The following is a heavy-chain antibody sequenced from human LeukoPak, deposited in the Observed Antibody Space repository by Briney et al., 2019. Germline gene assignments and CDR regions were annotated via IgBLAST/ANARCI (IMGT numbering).Heavy chain of an antibody. J-gene: IGHJ3*02. CDR3: ARAGGYSYGWVSAFDI. D-gene: IGHD5-18*01. V-gene: IGHV4-30-2*01. CDR2: IYHSGST. CDR1: GGSISSGGYS. Sequence: SEALSLTCAVAGGSISSGGYSWSWIRQPPGKGLEWIGYIYHSGSTYYNPSLKSRVTISVDRSKNRFSLKLSSVTAADTAVYYCARAGGYSYGWVSAFDIWGQGTMVTVSS.